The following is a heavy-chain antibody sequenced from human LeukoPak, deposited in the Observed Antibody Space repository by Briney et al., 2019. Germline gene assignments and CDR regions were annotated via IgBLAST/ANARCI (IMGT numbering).Heavy chain of an antibody. D-gene: IGHD2-15*01. J-gene: IGHJ4*02. CDR2: IWSDGSNK. Sequence: GGSLRLSCAASGFTFSSYSMHWVRQAPGKGLEWVAVIWSDGSNKYYADSVKGRFTISRDNSKKTLYLQMNSLRAEDTAVYYCARGGDIVVEPAARGLGYCSGGSCYSFDYWGQGTLVTVSS. CDR1: GFTFSSYS. V-gene: IGHV3-33*01. CDR3: ARGGDIVVEPAARGLGYCSGGSCYSFDY.